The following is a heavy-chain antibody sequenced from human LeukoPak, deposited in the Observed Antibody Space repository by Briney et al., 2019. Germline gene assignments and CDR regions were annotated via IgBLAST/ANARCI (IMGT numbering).Heavy chain of an antibody. Sequence: GGSLRLSCAASGFTVSSNYMSWVRQAPGKGLEWVSSISIRGVNPTYADSVKGRFTTSRDNSKNTLYLQMNSLGAEDAAVYYCAKVTKVPARYFDYWGQGTLVTVSS. D-gene: IGHD2-2*01. J-gene: IGHJ4*02. CDR1: GFTVSSNY. CDR2: ISIRGVNP. V-gene: IGHV3-53*05. CDR3: AKVTKVPARYFDY.